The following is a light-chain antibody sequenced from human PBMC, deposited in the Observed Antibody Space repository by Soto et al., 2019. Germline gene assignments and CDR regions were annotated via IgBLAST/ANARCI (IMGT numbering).Light chain of an antibody. CDR2: SNN. Sequence: QSVLTQPPSASGTPGQRVTISCSGSSSNIGSNTVNWYQQLPGTAPKLLIYSNNPRPSGVPDRFSGSKSGTSASVAISGLQSEDETDYYCAAWDDSLNGHVVFGGGTKLTVL. CDR1: SSNIGSNT. CDR3: AAWDDSLNGHVV. V-gene: IGLV1-44*01. J-gene: IGLJ2*01.